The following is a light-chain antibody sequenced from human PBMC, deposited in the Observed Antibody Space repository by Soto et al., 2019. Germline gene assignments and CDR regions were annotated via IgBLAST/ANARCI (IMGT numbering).Light chain of an antibody. CDR3: SSYAGSNTGV. J-gene: IGLJ2*01. Sequence: QSALTQPPSASGSPGQSVTISCTGTSSDVGGYNYVSWYQQHPGKAPKLMFYEVSKRPSGVPDRFSASKSGNTAPLPVSGAQAEGEGDYSCSSYAGSNTGVFGGGT. CDR1: SSDVGGYNY. CDR2: EVS. V-gene: IGLV2-8*01.